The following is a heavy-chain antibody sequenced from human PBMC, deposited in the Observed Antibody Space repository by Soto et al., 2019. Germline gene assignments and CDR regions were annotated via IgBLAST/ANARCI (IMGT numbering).Heavy chain of an antibody. D-gene: IGHD6-19*01. J-gene: IGHJ4*02. CDR3: ARDPVAGLDY. Sequence: PSQTLSLTCTVSGGSISSYYWSWIRQPPGKGLEWIGYIYYSGSTNYNPSLKSRVTISVDTSKNQFSLKLSSVTAADTAVYYCARDPVAGLDYWGQGPLVNVS. CDR2: IYYSGST. V-gene: IGHV4-59*12. CDR1: GGSISSYY.